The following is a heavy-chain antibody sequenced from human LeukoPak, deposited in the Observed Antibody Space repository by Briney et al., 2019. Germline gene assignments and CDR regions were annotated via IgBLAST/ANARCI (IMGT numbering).Heavy chain of an antibody. D-gene: IGHD6-13*01. CDR1: GFTFSSYA. CDR2: ISGSGGST. V-gene: IGHV3-23*01. CDR3: AKDDSLKYSSSWYYYGMDV. J-gene: IGHJ6*02. Sequence: GGSLRLSCAASGFTFSSYAMSWVRQAPGKGLEWVSAISGSGGSTYYADSVKGRFTISRDNSKNTLYLQMNSLRAEDTAVYYCAKDDSLKYSSSWYYYGMDVWGQGTTVTVSS.